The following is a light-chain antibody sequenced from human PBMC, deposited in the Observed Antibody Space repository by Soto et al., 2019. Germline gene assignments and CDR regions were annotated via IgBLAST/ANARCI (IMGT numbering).Light chain of an antibody. CDR3: QQYNSYPLT. J-gene: IGKJ4*02. CDR2: KAS. V-gene: IGKV1-5*03. Sequence: DIQMTQSPSTLSASVGDRVTLTCRASQSISSWLAWYQQKPGKAPNLLIYKASSLESGVPSRFSGSGSGTEFTLTISSLQPDDCATYYCQQYNSYPLTFGGGTKVEIK. CDR1: QSISSW.